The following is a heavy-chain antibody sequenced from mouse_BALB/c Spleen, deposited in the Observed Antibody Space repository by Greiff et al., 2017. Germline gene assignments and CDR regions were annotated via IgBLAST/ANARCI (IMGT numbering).Heavy chain of an antibody. V-gene: IGHV5-9-3*01. Sequence: EVKLVESGGGLVKPGGSLKLSCAASGFTFSSYAMSWVRQTPEKRLEWVATISSGGSYTYYPDSVKGRFPIARDNAKNTLYLQMSSLRSEDTAMYYCARRDGSSSDWYFDVWGAGTTVTVSS. CDR1: GFTFSSYA. CDR3: ARRDGSSSDWYFDV. J-gene: IGHJ1*01. D-gene: IGHD1-1*01. CDR2: ISSGGSYT.